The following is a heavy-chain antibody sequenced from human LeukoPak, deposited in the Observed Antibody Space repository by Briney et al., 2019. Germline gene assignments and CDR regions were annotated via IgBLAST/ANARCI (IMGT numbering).Heavy chain of an antibody. J-gene: IGHJ5*02. CDR3: ARHGTRMVPFDP. CDR2: ISYDGSNK. D-gene: IGHD3-10*01. V-gene: IGHV3-30*03. Sequence: GGSLRLSCAASGFTFSSYGMHWVRQAPGKGLEWVAVISYDGSNKYYADSVKGRFTISRDNSKNTLYLQMNSLRAEDTAVYYCARHGTRMVPFDPWGQGTLVTVSS. CDR1: GFTFSSYG.